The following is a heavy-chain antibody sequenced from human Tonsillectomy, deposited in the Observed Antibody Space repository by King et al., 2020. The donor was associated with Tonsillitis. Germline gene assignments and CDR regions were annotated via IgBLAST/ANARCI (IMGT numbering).Heavy chain of an antibody. J-gene: IGHJ4*02. V-gene: IGHV3-30*04. CDR2: ISYDGNYN. CDR3: ARGLYGRNSGIDY. CDR1: GFTFSRDA. Sequence: VQLVESGGGVVQPGTSLRLSCVASGFTFSRDAMHWVRQAPGKGLEWVAVISYDGNYNYYGDSVKGRFTISRDNSKSTLYLQLNSLRAEDTAVYYSARGLYGRNSGIDYWGQGTLVTVSS. D-gene: IGHD4-17*01.